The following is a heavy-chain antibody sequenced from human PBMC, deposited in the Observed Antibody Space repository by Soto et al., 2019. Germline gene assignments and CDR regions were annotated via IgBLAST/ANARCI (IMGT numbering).Heavy chain of an antibody. CDR2: ISGSGGST. J-gene: IGHJ2*01. CDR1: GFTFSSYA. D-gene: IGHD2-15*01. CDR3: ANRKTSGGSWRYWYFDL. V-gene: IGHV3-23*01. Sequence: EVQLLESGGGLVQPGGSLRLSCAASGFTFSSYAMSWVRQAPGKGLEWVSAISGSGGSTYYADSVKGRFTISRDNSKNTLYLQMNSLRAEDTAVYYCANRKTSGGSWRYWYFDLWGRGTLVTVSS.